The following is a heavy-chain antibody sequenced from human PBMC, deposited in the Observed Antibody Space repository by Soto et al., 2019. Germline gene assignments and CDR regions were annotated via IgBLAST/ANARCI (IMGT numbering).Heavy chain of an antibody. D-gene: IGHD3-10*01. CDR1: GYTFTSYG. V-gene: IGHV1-18*01. CDR2: ISAYNGNT. Sequence: ASVKVSCKASGYTFTSYGISWVRQAPGQGLEWMGLISAYNGNTNYAQKLQGRVTMTTDTSTSTAYMELRSLRSDDTAVYYCARDQGITMVRGVQDYWGQGTLVTVSS. CDR3: ARDQGITMVRGVQDY. J-gene: IGHJ4*02.